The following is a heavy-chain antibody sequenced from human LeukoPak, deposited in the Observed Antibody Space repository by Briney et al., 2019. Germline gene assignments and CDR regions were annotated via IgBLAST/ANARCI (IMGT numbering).Heavy chain of an antibody. J-gene: IGHJ6*03. Sequence: PSETLSLTCAVYGGSFSGYYWSWIRQPPGKGLEWIGEINHSGSTNYNPSLKSRVTMSVDTSKNQFSLKVNSVTAADTAVYYCARVGQSSGYYHTSYYYYYMDVWGKGTTVTVSS. CDR3: ARVGQSSGYYHTSYYYYYMDV. D-gene: IGHD3-22*01. CDR1: GGSFSGYY. V-gene: IGHV4-34*01. CDR2: INHSGST.